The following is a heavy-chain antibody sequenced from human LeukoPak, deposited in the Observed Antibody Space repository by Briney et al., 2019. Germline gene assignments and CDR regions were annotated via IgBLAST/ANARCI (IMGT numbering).Heavy chain of an antibody. CDR1: GYTFSDHH. V-gene: IGHV1-2*02. CDR2: IHPNGHDT. CDR3: SGHYGPGPV. D-gene: IGHD3-10*01. Sequence: ASVKVSRKASGYTFSDHHILWVRQAPGQGLEWMGWIHPNGHDTKYAQKFQGRMTMTTDTSISTAYMELNRVTFGDTAVYYCSGHYGPGPVWGQGTLITASS. J-gene: IGHJ4*02.